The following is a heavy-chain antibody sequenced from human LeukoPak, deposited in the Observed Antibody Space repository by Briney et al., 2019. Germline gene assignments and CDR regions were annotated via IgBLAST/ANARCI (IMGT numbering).Heavy chain of an antibody. D-gene: IGHD3-22*01. V-gene: IGHV4-59*12. CDR2: AADSGST. CDR3: ARDRYYYDSSGYYYFDY. Sequence: SETLSLTCTVSGDSMSDYFWTWIRQPPGKGLEWIGYAADSGSTNYNPSLKSRVTISVDSSTNHFSLKLSSVTAADTAVYYCARDRYYYDSSGYYYFDYWGQGTLVTVSS. CDR1: GDSMSDYF. J-gene: IGHJ4*02.